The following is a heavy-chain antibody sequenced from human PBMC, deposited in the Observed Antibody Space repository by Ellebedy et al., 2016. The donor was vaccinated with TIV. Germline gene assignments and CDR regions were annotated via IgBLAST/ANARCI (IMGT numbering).Heavy chain of an antibody. CDR3: ARCAEYFQH. CDR1: GGSISSSSYY. V-gene: IGHV4-39*01. J-gene: IGHJ1*01. CDR2: IYYSGST. Sequence: GSLRLSXTVSGGSISSSSYYWGWIRQPPGKGLEWIGSIYYSGSTYYNPSLKSRVTISVDTSKNQFSLKLSSVTAADTAVYYCARCAEYFQHWGQGTLVTVSS.